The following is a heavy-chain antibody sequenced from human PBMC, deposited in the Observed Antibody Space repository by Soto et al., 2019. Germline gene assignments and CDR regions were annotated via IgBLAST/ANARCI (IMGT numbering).Heavy chain of an antibody. D-gene: IGHD2-2*02. CDR3: AREDIVVVPAAIDYYYYGMDV. CDR1: GFTFSSYW. CDR2: IKQDGSEK. J-gene: IGHJ6*02. Sequence: GSLRLSCAASGFTFSSYWMSWVRQAPGKGLEWVANIKQDGSEKYYVDSVKGRFTISRDNAKNSLYLQMNSLRAEDTAVYYCAREDIVVVPAAIDYYYYGMDVWGQGTTVTVSS. V-gene: IGHV3-7*01.